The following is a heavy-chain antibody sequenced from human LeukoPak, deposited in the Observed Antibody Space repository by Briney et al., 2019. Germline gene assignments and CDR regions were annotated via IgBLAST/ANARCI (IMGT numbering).Heavy chain of an antibody. CDR3: AGGRGWLVDY. CDR1: GFTVSSNY. V-gene: IGHV3-7*01. D-gene: IGHD3-22*01. J-gene: IGHJ4*02. CDR2: IKQDGTEK. Sequence: TGGSLRLSCAASGFTVSSNYMSWVRQAPGKGLEWVANIKQDGTEKLYVDSVKGRFTISRDNAKNSLYLQMNSLRAEDTAVYFCAGGRGWLVDYWGQGTRVTVSS.